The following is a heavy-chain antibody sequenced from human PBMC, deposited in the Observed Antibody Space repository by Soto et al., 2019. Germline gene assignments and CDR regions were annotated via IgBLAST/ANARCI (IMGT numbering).Heavy chain of an antibody. CDR3: ARTGPYSSGNN. CDR2: IHSSGNT. CDR1: GTSVFGANW. D-gene: IGHD3-22*01. Sequence: QVHLQESGPGLVNPLETLSLTCTVSGTSVFGANWWGWVRQPPGKGLEWIGEIHSSGNTDYNPSLKSRVTISVDMSKNEFSLKLTSVTAADTAVYYSARTGPYSSGNNWGQGTLVAVSS. J-gene: IGHJ4*02. V-gene: IGHV4-4*02.